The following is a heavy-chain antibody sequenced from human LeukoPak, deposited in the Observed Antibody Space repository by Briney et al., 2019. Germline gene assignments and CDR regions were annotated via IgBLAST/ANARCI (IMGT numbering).Heavy chain of an antibody. CDR1: GFIFSSYS. Sequence: GGSLRLSCAASGFIFSSYSMNWVRQAPGKGLEWGSSISSSGNYIYYADSVKGRFTISRDNAKNSLYLQMNSLRAEDTAVYYCARGGGSGGSTFYYFYYYYMDVWGKGTTVTVSS. CDR3: ARGGGSGGSTFYYFYYYYMDV. J-gene: IGHJ6*03. V-gene: IGHV3-21*01. CDR2: ISSSGNYI. D-gene: IGHD2-15*01.